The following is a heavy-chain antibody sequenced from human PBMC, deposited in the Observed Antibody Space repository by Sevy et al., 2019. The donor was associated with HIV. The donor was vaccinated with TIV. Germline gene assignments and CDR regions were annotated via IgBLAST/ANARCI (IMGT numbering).Heavy chain of an antibody. Sequence: ASVKVSCKVSGYTLTEFAMHWVRQAPGKGLEWMGTFDPEDDETMYAQKFQGRLTLHEDTSTDTAYMELSSLRSEDTAVYYCATTKDYYETSGYPVDYWGQGTLVTVSS. CDR1: GYTLTEFA. CDR3: ATTKDYYETSGYPVDY. CDR2: FDPEDDET. J-gene: IGHJ4*02. V-gene: IGHV1-24*01. D-gene: IGHD3-22*01.